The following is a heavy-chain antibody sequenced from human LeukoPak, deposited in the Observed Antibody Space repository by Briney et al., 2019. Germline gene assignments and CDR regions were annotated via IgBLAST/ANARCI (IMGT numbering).Heavy chain of an antibody. V-gene: IGHV5-51*01. J-gene: IGHJ3*01. CDR2: IYPGDSGP. D-gene: IGHD1-26*01. CDR1: GYSFSSYC. CDR3: GMSGDRVPLQDDVFDV. Sequence: GESLKISCKVAGYSFSSYCIGWVRQIPGKGQEWMGIIYPGDSGPTYSPSFQGQVTISVDKSISTAYLQWSSLQASDTAMYYCGMSGDRVPLQDDVFDVWGQGTMVTVST.